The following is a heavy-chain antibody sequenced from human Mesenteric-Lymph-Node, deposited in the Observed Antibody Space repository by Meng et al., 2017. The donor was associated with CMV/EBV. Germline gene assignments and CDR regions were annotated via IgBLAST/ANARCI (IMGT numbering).Heavy chain of an antibody. D-gene: IGHD6-13*01. CDR3: ARGRDRSWTSYYYYYYGMDV. J-gene: IGHJ6*02. V-gene: IGHV4-61*01. CDR2: IYYTGTT. Sequence: SETLSLTCTVSGGSVSSGSHYWSWIRQSPGKGLEWIGFIYYTGTTNYNPSLNSRVTISLDTSKNQFSLRLSSVTAADTAVYYCARGRDRSWTSYYYYYYGMDVWGQGTTVTVSS. CDR1: GGSVSSGSHY.